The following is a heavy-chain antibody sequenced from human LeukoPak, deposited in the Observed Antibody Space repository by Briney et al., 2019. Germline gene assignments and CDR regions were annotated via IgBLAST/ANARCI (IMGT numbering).Heavy chain of an antibody. CDR2: ISSSSSYI. CDR3: AKGTGDTAYYFDF. J-gene: IGHJ4*02. V-gene: IGHV3-21*04. CDR1: GFTFSSYS. D-gene: IGHD7-27*01. Sequence: KPGGSLRLSCAASGFTFSSYSMNWVRQAPGKGLEWVSSISSSSSYIYYADSVKGRFTISRDNAKNSLYLQMNSLRAEDTAIYYCAKGTGDTAYYFDFWGQGVLVTVSS.